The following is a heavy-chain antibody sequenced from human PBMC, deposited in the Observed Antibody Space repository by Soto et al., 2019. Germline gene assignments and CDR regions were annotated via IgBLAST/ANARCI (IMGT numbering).Heavy chain of an antibody. Sequence: GGSLRLSCAASGFTFHSHAMSWVRLAPGKGLEWISSITGNGLNSYYANSVKGRFTISRDNSKNTVYLQMNGLGAEDTAVYYCTKAFIAVAVPDYWGQGTLVTVSS. CDR1: GFTFHSHA. D-gene: IGHD6-19*01. V-gene: IGHV3-23*01. CDR2: ITGNGLNS. CDR3: TKAFIAVAVPDY. J-gene: IGHJ4*02.